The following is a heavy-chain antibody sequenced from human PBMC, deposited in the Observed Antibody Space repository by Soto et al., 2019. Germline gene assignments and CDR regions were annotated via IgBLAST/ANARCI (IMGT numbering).Heavy chain of an antibody. Sequence: EVQLLESGGGLVQPGGSLRLSCAASGFTFSSYAMSWVRQAPGKGLEWVSAISGSGGSTYYADSVKGRFTISRDNSKNPLYLQINSVRAEDTAVYYCAKHTYYDFWSDTWGQGTLVTVSS. J-gene: IGHJ5*02. CDR2: ISGSGGST. CDR1: GFTFSSYA. CDR3: AKHTYYDFWSDT. V-gene: IGHV3-23*01. D-gene: IGHD3-3*01.